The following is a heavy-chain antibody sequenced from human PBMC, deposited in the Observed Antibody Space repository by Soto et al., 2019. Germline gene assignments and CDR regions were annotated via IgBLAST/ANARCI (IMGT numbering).Heavy chain of an antibody. Sequence: QVQLVQSGAEVKKPGSSVKVSCKASGDTFNFYTINWVRQAPGLGLEWMGRFNPILSFSNSALKFQGRVTLTADKSTSTADMVLSSLRSEDTAIYYCATSFVSGSRAFDYWGQGALVTVSS. CDR1: GDTFNFYT. CDR2: FNPILSFS. J-gene: IGHJ4*02. CDR3: ATSFVSGSRAFDY. V-gene: IGHV1-69*02. D-gene: IGHD3-10*01.